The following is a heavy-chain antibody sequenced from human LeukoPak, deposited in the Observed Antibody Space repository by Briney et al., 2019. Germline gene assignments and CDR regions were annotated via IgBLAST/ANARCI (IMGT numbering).Heavy chain of an antibody. J-gene: IGHJ3*02. CDR1: GFTFSSYS. D-gene: IGHD2-2*01. CDR3: ARLGYCSSTSCPPDAFDI. CDR2: IISSSSYI. Sequence: PGGSLRLSCAASGFTFSSYSMNWVRQAPGKGLEWVSSIISSSSYIYYADSVKGRFTISRDNARNSLYLQMNSLRAEDTAVYYCARLGYCSSTSCPPDAFDIWGQGTMVTVSS. V-gene: IGHV3-21*01.